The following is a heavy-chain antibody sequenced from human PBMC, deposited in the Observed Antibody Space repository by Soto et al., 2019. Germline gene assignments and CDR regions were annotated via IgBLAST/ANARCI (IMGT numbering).Heavy chain of an antibody. CDR2: IKSKTDGGTT. V-gene: IGHV3-15*01. D-gene: IGHD6-19*01. Sequence: EVQLVESGGGLVKPGGSLRLSCAASGFTFSNAWMSWVRQAPGKGLEWVGRIKSKTDGGTTDYVAPVKGRFTISRDDSKNTLYLQMNSLKTEDTAVYYCTTRGHRYASRGRAVAGTYYWGQGTLVTVSS. CDR1: GFTFSNAW. CDR3: TTRGHRYASRGRAVAGTYY. J-gene: IGHJ4*02.